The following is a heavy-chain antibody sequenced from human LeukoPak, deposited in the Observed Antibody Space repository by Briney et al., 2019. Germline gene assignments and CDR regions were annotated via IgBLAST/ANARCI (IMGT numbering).Heavy chain of an antibody. CDR2: IYAGGTA. J-gene: IGHJ4*02. Sequence: SETLSLTCTVSGGSISNYYWSWIRQPAGKGLEWIGRIYAGGTASYNPSLNSRVTMSADMSKNQLSLRLTSVTAADTAVYYCARSYSGYDPTIDYWGQGTLVTVSS. CDR1: GGSISNYY. CDR3: ARSYSGYDPTIDY. V-gene: IGHV4-4*07. D-gene: IGHD5-12*01.